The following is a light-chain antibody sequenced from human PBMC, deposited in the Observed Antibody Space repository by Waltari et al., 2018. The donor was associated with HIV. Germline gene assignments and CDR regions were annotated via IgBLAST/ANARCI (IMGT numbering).Light chain of an antibody. CDR3: TSYAGSTFTI. CDR1: RNAVGGYDY. V-gene: IGLV2-8*01. J-gene: IGLJ2*01. Sequence: QSALTQPPSASGSPGQSVTIPCTGTRNAVGGYDYVSWYPQFPGKAPKPIIYQVTKRPSGVPDRFVGSKSGSTASLTVSGLQAEDEADYYCTSYAGSTFTIFGGGTKLTVL. CDR2: QVT.